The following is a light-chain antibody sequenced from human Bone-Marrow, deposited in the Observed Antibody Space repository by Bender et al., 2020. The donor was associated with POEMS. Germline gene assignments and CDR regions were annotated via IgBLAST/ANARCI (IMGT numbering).Light chain of an antibody. CDR2: DDN. J-gene: IGLJ2*01. V-gene: IGLV3-21*02. Sequence: SYALTQPPSVSVPPGQTAIITCGGSDLESKSVHWYQQKPGQAPVLVVYDDNDRPSGIPERCSGPSSGTIVTLTISGAQAEDEADYYCQSGDSGGTYVVVGGGTKLTVL. CDR1: DLESKS. CDR3: QSGDSGGTYVV.